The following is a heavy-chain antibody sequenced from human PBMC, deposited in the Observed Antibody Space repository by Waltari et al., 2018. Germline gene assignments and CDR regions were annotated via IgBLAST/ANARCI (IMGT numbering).Heavy chain of an antibody. Sequence: QVQLVESGGGVVQPGGSLRLSCAASAFTFCSFPLHWVRQAPGKGLEWVAVISYNGRNIYYVDSVKGRFTISRDKSKKTLYMQMNSLTVEDTAVYYCARDYCDRANCHGMDVWGQGTTVTV. D-gene: IGHD3-22*01. CDR3: ARDYCDRANCHGMDV. CDR1: AFTFCSFP. J-gene: IGHJ6*02. CDR2: ISYNGRNI. V-gene: IGHV3-30*04.